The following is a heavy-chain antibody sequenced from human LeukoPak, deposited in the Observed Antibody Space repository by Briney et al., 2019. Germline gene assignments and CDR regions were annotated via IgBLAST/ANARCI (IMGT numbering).Heavy chain of an antibody. CDR2: IYYSGST. Sequence: SETLSLTCTVSGGSISSSYYYWGWIRQPPGKGLEWIGSIYYSGSTYYNPSLKSRVTISVDTSKNQFSLKLSSVTAADTAVYYCARAGGYSYGYDDYWGQGTLVTVSS. D-gene: IGHD5-18*01. V-gene: IGHV4-39*07. CDR3: ARAGGYSYGYDDY. J-gene: IGHJ4*02. CDR1: GGSISSSYYY.